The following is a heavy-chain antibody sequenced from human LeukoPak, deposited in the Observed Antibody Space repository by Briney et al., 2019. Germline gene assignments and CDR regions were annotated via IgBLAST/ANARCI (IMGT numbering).Heavy chain of an antibody. CDR2: INHRGST. V-gene: IGHV4-34*01. J-gene: IGHJ4*02. CDR3: AGKQLASSGFYFDY. D-gene: IGHD6-13*01. CDR1: GGSFSGYY. Sequence: SETLSLTCAVYGGSFSGYYWSWIRQPPGKGLEWIGEINHRGSTNYNPSLKSRVTISVDTSKNQFSLNLSSVTAADTAVYYCAGKQLASSGFYFDYWGQGTLVTVSS.